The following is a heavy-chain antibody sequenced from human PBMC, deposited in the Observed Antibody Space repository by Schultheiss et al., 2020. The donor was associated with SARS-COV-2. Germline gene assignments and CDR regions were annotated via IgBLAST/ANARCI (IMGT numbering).Heavy chain of an antibody. CDR1: GDSISSYY. V-gene: IGHV4-59*08. Sequence: SETLSLTCTVSGDSISSYYWSWIRQPPGKGLECIGYIFYSGSTYYNPSLKSRVTISVDTSKNQFSLKLSSVTAADTAVYYCARHKRGYGDSTFDYWGQGTLVTVSS. D-gene: IGHD4-17*01. CDR3: ARHKRGYGDSTFDY. CDR2: IFYSGST. J-gene: IGHJ4*02.